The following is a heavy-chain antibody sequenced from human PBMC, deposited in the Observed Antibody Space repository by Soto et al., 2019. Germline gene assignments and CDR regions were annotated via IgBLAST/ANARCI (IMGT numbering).Heavy chain of an antibody. J-gene: IGHJ4*02. CDR1: GYTFTSYG. CDR3: ARDHRGTTIFGVVIHTNFDY. D-gene: IGHD3-3*01. CDR2: ISAYNGNT. Sequence: ASVKVSCKASGYTFTSYGISWVRQAPGQGLEVMGWISAYNGNTNYAQKLQGRVTMTTDTSTSTAYMELRSLRSDDTAVYYCARDHRGTTIFGVVIHTNFDYWGQGTLVTVSS. V-gene: IGHV1-18*01.